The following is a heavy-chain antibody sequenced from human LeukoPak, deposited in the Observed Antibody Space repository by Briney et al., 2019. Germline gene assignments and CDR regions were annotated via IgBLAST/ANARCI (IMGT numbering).Heavy chain of an antibody. CDR1: GFTFTNYM. J-gene: IGHJ4*02. D-gene: IGHD1-14*01. CDR3: ARVQGGGFRTADY. V-gene: IGHV3-30*04. Sequence: GGSLRLSCAASGFTFTNYMMHWVRQAPGKGLEWVAVILEDGRIQHYADSVQGRFTISRDNSKNTLFLQMNSLRTEDTAVYFCARVQGGGFRTADYWGQGTLVTVSS. CDR2: ILEDGRIQ.